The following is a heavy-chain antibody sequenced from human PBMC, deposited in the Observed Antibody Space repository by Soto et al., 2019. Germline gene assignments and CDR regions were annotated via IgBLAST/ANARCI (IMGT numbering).Heavy chain of an antibody. Sequence: VGSLRLSCAASGFTFSSYAMSWVRQAPGKGLEWVSAISGSGGSTYYADSVKGRFTISRDNSKSTLYLQMNSLRAEDTAVYYCAKDGGRGARFLHYYYGMDVWGQGTTVTVSS. J-gene: IGHJ6*02. CDR2: ISGSGGST. CDR3: AKDGGRGARFLHYYYGMDV. CDR1: GFTFSSYA. V-gene: IGHV3-23*01. D-gene: IGHD1-26*01.